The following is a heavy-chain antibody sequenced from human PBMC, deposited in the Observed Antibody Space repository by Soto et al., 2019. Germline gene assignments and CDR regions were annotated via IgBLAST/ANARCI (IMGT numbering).Heavy chain of an antibody. D-gene: IGHD4-17*01. CDR3: AKVPMTTVTSEFDY. J-gene: IGHJ4*02. Sequence: GGSLRLSCAASGFMFSSYAMTWVRQAPGKGLEWVSGISGSGDRTYYVESVKGRFTIARDNSKNTLFLQMNSLRAEDTALYYCAKVPMTTVTSEFDYWGQGTLVTVSS. V-gene: IGHV3-23*01. CDR1: GFMFSSYA. CDR2: ISGSGDRT.